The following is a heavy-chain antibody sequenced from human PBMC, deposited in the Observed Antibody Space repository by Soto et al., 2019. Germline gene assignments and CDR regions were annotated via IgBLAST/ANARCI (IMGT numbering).Heavy chain of an antibody. D-gene: IGHD6-19*01. V-gene: IGHV4-59*01. J-gene: IGHJ4*02. Sequence: QVQLQESGPGLVKPSETLSLTCTVSGGSISSYYWSWIRQPPGKGLEWIGYIYYSGSTNYNPSLKRRVTISVATSKNQFSLKLSSVIAADTAVYYCARRYSSGFDYWGQGTLVTVSS. CDR1: GGSISSYY. CDR2: IYYSGST. CDR3: ARRYSSGFDY.